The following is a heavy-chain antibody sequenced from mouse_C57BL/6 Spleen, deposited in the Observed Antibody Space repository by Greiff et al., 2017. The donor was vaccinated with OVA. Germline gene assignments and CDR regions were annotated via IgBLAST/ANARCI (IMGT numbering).Heavy chain of an antibody. Sequence: VKLMESGAELVKPGASVKISCKASGYAFSSYWMNWVKQRPGKGLEWIGQIYPGDGDTNYNGKFKGKATLTADKSSSTAYMQLSSLTSEDSAVYFCARAGLRGYFDYWGQGTTLTVSS. V-gene: IGHV1-80*01. D-gene: IGHD2-4*01. CDR3: ARAGLRGYFDY. CDR2: IYPGDGDT. J-gene: IGHJ2*01. CDR1: GYAFSSYW.